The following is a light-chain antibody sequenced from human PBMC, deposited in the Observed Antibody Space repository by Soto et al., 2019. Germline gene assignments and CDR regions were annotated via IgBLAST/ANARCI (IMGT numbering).Light chain of an antibody. CDR1: RDVSTN. CDR3: QPYNNSPPYC. V-gene: IGKV3D-15*01. J-gene: IGKJ2*03. Sequence: ETVMTQFPDTLSVSPGESATLSCRASRDVSTNLAWFQQKPGQTPRLVLYGASKRATGIPARFSGSGSGTHFTLTISSLQSEDFLVYYCQPYNNSPPYCFGHATKVDI. CDR2: GAS.